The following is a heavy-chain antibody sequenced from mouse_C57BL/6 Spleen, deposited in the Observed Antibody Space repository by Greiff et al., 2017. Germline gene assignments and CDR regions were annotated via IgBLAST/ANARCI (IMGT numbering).Heavy chain of an antibody. V-gene: IGHV1-42*01. CDR2: INPSTGGT. CDR1: GYSFTGYY. J-gene: IGHJ4*01. D-gene: IGHD2-1*01. Sequence: VQLQQSGPELVKPGASVKISCKASGYSFTGYYMNWVKQSPEKSLEWIGEINPSTGGTTYNQKFKAKATLTVDKSSSTAYMQLKSLTSEDSAVYYCARSLYGNFYYAMDYWGQGTSVTVSS. CDR3: ARSLYGNFYYAMDY.